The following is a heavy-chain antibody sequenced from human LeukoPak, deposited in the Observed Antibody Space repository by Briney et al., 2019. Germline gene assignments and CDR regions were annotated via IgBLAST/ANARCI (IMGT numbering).Heavy chain of an antibody. Sequence: GGSLRLSCAASGFTFSSYGMHWVRQAPGKGLEWVAVIWYDGSNKYYADSVKGRFTISRDNSKNTLYLQMNSLRAEDTAVYYCARGGSYSLAIGQWGQGTLVTVSS. CDR2: IWYDGSNK. CDR1: GFTFSSYG. V-gene: IGHV3-33*01. D-gene: IGHD1-26*01. J-gene: IGHJ4*02. CDR3: ARGGSYSLAIGQ.